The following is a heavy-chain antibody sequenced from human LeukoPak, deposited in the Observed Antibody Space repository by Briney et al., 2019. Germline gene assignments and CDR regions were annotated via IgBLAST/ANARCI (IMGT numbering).Heavy chain of an antibody. CDR2: IYYSGST. D-gene: IGHD3-22*01. CDR3: ARWHTYYYDSSGYPPDAFDI. CDR1: GGSISSYY. V-gene: IGHV4-59*01. J-gene: IGHJ3*02. Sequence: SETLSLTCTVSGGSISSYYWSWIRQPPGKGLEWIGYIYYSGSTNYNPSLKSRVTISVDTSKNQFSLKLSSVTAADTAVYYCARWHTYYYDSSGYPPDAFDIWGQGTMVTVSS.